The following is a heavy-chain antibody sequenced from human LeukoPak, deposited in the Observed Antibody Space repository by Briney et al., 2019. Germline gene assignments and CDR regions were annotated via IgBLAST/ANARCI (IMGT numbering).Heavy chain of an antibody. CDR3: ARDRDGDGYNFGY. D-gene: IGHD5-24*01. J-gene: IGHJ4*02. CDR2: INPNSGGT. Sequence: GASVKVSCKASGYTFTGYYMHWVRQAPGQGLEWMGRINPNSGGTNYAQKFQGRVTITRDTSISTAYMELSRLRSDDTAVYYCARDRDGDGYNFGYWGQGTLVTVSS. V-gene: IGHV1-2*06. CDR1: GYTFTGYY.